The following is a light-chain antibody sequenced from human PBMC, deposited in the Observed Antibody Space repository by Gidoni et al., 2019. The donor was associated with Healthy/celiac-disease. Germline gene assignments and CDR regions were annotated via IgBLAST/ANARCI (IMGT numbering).Light chain of an antibody. V-gene: IGKV4-1*01. Sequence: DILMPQSPDSLAVSLGERAPINCKSSQSVLYSTNNKNYLAWYQQKPGQPPKLLIYWASTRESGVPDRFSGSGSGTDFTLTISSLQAEDVAVYYCQQYYSTPLTFGGGTKVEIK. CDR3: QQYYSTPLT. CDR1: QSVLYSTNNKNY. J-gene: IGKJ4*01. CDR2: WAS.